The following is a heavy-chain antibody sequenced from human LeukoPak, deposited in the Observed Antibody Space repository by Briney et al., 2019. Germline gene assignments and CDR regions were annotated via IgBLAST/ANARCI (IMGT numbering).Heavy chain of an antibody. CDR3: AREGRDDYGDYVNY. J-gene: IGHJ4*02. CDR2: INHSGST. V-gene: IGHV4-34*01. Sequence: PSETLSLTCAVYGGSFSGYYWSWIRQPPGKGLEWIGEINHSGSTNYNPSLKSRVTISVDTSKNQFSLKLSSVTAADTAVYYCAREGRDDYGDYVNYWGQGTLVTVSS. D-gene: IGHD4-17*01. CDR1: GGSFSGYY.